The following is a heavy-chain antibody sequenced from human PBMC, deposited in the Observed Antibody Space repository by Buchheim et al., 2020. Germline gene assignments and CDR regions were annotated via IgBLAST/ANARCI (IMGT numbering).Heavy chain of an antibody. CDR1: GGSIASGSW. Sequence: QVQLQESGPGLVKASGTLSLTCAVSGGSIASGSWWSWVRQPPGKGLEWIGEIYHSGSTNYSPSLTSRVTISVDKSKNQFSLKLSSVTAADTAVYYCARQLPEYCSGGICYSNWFDPWGQGTL. J-gene: IGHJ5*02. D-gene: IGHD2-15*01. CDR3: ARQLPEYCSGGICYSNWFDP. V-gene: IGHV4-4*02. CDR2: IYHSGST.